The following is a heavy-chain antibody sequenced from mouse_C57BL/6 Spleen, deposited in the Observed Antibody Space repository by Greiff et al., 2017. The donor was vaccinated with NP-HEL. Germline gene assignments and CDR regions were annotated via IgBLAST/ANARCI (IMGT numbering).Heavy chain of an antibody. V-gene: IGHV1-20*01. CDR1: GYSFTGYF. CDR2: INPYNGDT. D-gene: IGHD2-4*01. J-gene: IGHJ1*03. Sequence: LVESGPELVKPGDSVKISCKASGYSFTGYFMNWVMQSHGKSLEWIGRINPYNGDTFYNQKFKGKATLTVDKSSSTAHMELRSLTSEDSAVYYCAREGLRLGFDVWGTGTTVTVSS. CDR3: AREGLRLGFDV.